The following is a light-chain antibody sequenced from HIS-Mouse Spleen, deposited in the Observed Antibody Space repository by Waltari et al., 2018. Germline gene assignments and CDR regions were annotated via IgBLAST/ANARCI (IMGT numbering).Light chain of an antibody. V-gene: IGLV3-1*01. Sequence: SYELTQPPSVSVSPGQTASIPCPGDKLGDKYACWYPQKPGQSPVLVIYQDSKRPSGVPERFSGSNSGNTATLTISGTQAMDEADYYCQAWDSSTYVFGTGTKVTVL. CDR3: QAWDSSTYV. CDR2: QDS. CDR1: KLGDKY. J-gene: IGLJ1*01.